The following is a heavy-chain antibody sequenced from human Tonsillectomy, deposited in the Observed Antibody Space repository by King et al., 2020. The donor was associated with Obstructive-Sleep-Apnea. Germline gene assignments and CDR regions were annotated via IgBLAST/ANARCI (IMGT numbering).Heavy chain of an antibody. J-gene: IGHJ4*02. D-gene: IGHD3-22*01. Sequence: VQLVESGGGVVQPGRSLRLSCAASGFTFSSYAMHWVRQAPGKGLEWVAVISYDGSNKYYADSVKGRFTISRDNSKNTLYLQMNSLRADDTAVYYCARGDYYDSSGYYYDYWGQGTLVTVSS. CDR3: ARGDYYDSSGYYYDY. CDR2: ISYDGSNK. CDR1: GFTFSSYA. V-gene: IGHV3-30-3*01.